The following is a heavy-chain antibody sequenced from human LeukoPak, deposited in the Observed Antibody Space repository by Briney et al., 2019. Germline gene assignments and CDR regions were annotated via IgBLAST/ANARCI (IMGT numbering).Heavy chain of an antibody. Sequence: GGSLRLSCAASGFTFSSYGMHWVRQAPGKGLEWVAVISYDGSNKYYADSVKGRFTISRDNSKNTLYLQMNSLRAEDTVVYYCAKLYDSGSRNDYWGQGTLVTVSS. CDR2: ISYDGSNK. D-gene: IGHD3-22*01. J-gene: IGHJ4*02. V-gene: IGHV3-30*18. CDR3: AKLYDSGSRNDY. CDR1: GFTFSSYG.